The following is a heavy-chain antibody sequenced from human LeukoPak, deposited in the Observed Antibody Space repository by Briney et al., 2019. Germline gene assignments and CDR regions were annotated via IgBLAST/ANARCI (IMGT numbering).Heavy chain of an antibody. CDR1: GYTFTGYY. CDR2: INPNSGGT. Sequence: ASVKVSCKASGYTFTGYYMHWGRQAPGQGLEWMGWINPNSGGTNYAQKLQGRVTMTTDTSTSTAYMELRSLRSDDTAVYYCARGLAVADGDYWGQGTLVTVSS. J-gene: IGHJ4*02. CDR3: ARGLAVADGDY. D-gene: IGHD6-19*01. V-gene: IGHV1-2*02.